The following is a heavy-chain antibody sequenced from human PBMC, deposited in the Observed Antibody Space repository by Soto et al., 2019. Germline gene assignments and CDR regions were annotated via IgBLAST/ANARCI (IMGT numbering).Heavy chain of an antibody. Sequence: EVQLVESGGGLVQPGGSLRLSCAASGFTFSSYWMSWVRQAPGKGLEWVANIKQDGSEKYYVDSVKGRFTISRDNAKNSLYLQMNSLRAEDTAVYYCARGGYSSSWYYYYGMDVWGQGTTVTVSS. CDR2: IKQDGSEK. CDR3: ARGGYSSSWYYYYGMDV. CDR1: GFTFSSYW. J-gene: IGHJ6*02. D-gene: IGHD6-13*01. V-gene: IGHV3-7*04.